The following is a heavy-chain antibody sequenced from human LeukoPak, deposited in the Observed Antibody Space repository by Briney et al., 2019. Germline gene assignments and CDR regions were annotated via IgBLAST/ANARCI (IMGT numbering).Heavy chain of an antibody. Sequence: SETLSLTRTVSGGSISSYYWSWIRQPPGKGLEWIGYIYYSGSTNYNPSLKSRVTISVDTSKNQFSLKLSSVTAADTAVYYCARRGKGAFDIWGQGTMVTVSS. J-gene: IGHJ3*02. CDR2: IYYSGST. CDR1: GGSISSYY. CDR3: ARRGKGAFDI. V-gene: IGHV4-59*08.